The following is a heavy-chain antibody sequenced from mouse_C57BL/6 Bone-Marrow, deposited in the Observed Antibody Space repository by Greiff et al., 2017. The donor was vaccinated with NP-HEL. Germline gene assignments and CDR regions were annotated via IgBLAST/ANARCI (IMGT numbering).Heavy chain of an antibody. CDR3: APSYDGYFPWFAY. CDR2: ISDGGSYT. D-gene: IGHD2-3*01. V-gene: IGHV5-4*03. CDR1: GFTFSSYA. Sequence: EVKLVESGGGLVKPGGSLKLSCAASGFTFSSYAMSWVRQTPEKRLEWVATISDGGSYTYYPDNVKGRFTISRDNAKNNLYLQMSHLKSEDTAMYYCAPSYDGYFPWFAYWGQGTLVTVSA. J-gene: IGHJ3*01.